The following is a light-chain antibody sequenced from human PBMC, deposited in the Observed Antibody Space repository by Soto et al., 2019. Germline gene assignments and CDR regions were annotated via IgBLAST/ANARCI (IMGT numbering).Light chain of an antibody. Sequence: EIVMTQSPATLSVSPGERATLSCWASQSVSSNLAWYQQKPGQAPRLLIYGASTRATGIPARFSGSGSGTEFTLTISSLQSEDFAVYYCQQYNNWPRTFGQGTKV. J-gene: IGKJ1*01. CDR3: QQYNNWPRT. CDR1: QSVSSN. V-gene: IGKV3-15*01. CDR2: GAS.